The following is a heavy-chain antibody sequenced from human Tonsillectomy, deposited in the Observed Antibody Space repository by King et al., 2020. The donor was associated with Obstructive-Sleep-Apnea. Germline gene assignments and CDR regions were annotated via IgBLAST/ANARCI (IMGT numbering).Heavy chain of an antibody. CDR3: ASQMTTVTTEDFQH. D-gene: IGHD4-17*01. V-gene: IGHV4-61*01. J-gene: IGHJ1*01. Sequence: QLQESGPGLVKPSETLSLTCTVSGGSVSSGSYYWSWIRQPPGKGLEWIGYIYYSGSTNYNPSLKSRVTISVDTSKNQFSLKLSSVTAADTAVYYCASQMTTVTTEDFQHWGQGTLVTVSS. CDR2: IYYSGST. CDR1: GGSVSSGSYY.